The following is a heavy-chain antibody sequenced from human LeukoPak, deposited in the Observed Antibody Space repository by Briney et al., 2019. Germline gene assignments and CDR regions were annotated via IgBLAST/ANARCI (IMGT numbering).Heavy chain of an antibody. CDR1: GYTFTNYD. V-gene: IGHV1-8*01. CDR3: ARILWFGELSFDY. D-gene: IGHD3-10*01. J-gene: IGHJ4*02. Sequence: GASVKVSCMASGYTFTNYDINWVRQATGQGLEWMGWMNPSSGNTGYAQKFQGRVTMTRNTSISTAYMELSSLRSEDTAVYYCARILWFGELSFDYWGQGTLVTVSS. CDR2: MNPSSGNT.